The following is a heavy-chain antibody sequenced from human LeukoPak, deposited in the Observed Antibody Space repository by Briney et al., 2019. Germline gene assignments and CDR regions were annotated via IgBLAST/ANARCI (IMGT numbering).Heavy chain of an antibody. D-gene: IGHD6-19*01. CDR2: IHNDGSNK. Sequence: GGSLRLSCAASGFTFSTYHMHWVRQAPGKGLEWVAFIHNDGSNKYYTDSVRGRFTISRDNSKNTLFLQMNSLRTEDTAVYYCATLAVVATWGQGTLVTVS. V-gene: IGHV3-30*02. J-gene: IGHJ4*02. CDR1: GFTFSTYH. CDR3: ATLAVVAT.